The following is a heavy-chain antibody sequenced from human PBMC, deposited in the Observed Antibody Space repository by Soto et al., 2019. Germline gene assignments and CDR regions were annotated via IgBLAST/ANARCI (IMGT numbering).Heavy chain of an antibody. J-gene: IGHJ6*02. CDR1: GGSISSSSYY. D-gene: IGHD3-3*01. V-gene: IGHV4-39*01. Sequence: SETLSLTCTVSGGSISSSSYYWGWIRQPPGKGLEWIGSIYYSGSTYYNPSLKSRVTISVDTSKNQFSLKLSSVTAADTAVYYCARSDYDFWSGFGYYYGMDVWGQGTTVTVSS. CDR2: IYYSGST. CDR3: ARSDYDFWSGFGYYYGMDV.